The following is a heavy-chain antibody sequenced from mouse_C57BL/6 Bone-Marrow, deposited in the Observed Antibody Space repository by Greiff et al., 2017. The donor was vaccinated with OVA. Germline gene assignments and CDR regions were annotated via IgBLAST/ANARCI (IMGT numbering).Heavy chain of an antibody. V-gene: IGHV3-6*01. J-gene: IGHJ4*01. D-gene: IGHD1-1*01. CDR2: ISYDGSN. CDR3: ARDPYYYGSSYHYAMDY. Sequence: ESGPGLVKPSQSLSLTCSVTGYSITSGYYWNWIRQFPGNKLEWMGYISYDGSNNYNPSLKNRISITRDTSKNQFFLKLNSVTTEDTATYYCARDPYYYGSSYHYAMDYWGQGTSVTVSS. CDR1: GYSITSGYY.